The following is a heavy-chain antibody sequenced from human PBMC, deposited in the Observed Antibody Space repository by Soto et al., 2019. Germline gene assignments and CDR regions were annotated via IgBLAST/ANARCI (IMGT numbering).Heavy chain of an antibody. CDR3: AREGVPYYYGMDV. J-gene: IGHJ6*02. CDR1: GGSISSGDYY. CDR2: IYYSGST. Sequence: LSLTCTVSGGSISSGDYYWSWIRQPPGKGLEWIGYIYYSGSTYYNPSLKSRVTISVDTSKNQFSLKLSSVTAADTAVYYCAREGVPYYYGMDVWGQGTTVTVSS. V-gene: IGHV4-30-4*01.